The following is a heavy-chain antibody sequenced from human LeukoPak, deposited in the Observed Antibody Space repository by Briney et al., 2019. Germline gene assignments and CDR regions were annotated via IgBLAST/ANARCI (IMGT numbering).Heavy chain of an antibody. CDR2: IIPIFGIA. CDR3: ARGEGDFWSGYYTY. V-gene: IGHV1-69*04. D-gene: IGHD3-3*01. J-gene: IGHJ4*02. CDR1: GGTLISYA. Sequence: GASVNVSFKASGGTLISYAISWVRQAPGQGLEWMGRIIPIFGIANYSQKFQGRVTITAGKSTSTAYMELSSLRSEDTAVYYCARGEGDFWSGYYTYWGQGTLVTVSS.